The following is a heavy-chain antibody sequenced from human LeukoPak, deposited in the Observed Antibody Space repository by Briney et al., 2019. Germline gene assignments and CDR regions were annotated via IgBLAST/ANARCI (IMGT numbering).Heavy chain of an antibody. Sequence: PGGSLRLSCAASGFTFSIYWRHWVRHAPGKGLVWVSRINSDGSSTNYADSVKGRFTISRDNAKNTLYVQMNSLRAEDTAVYYCLREQIWSGAGCYLHAFEIWGQGTVVTVSS. V-gene: IGHV3-74*01. CDR1: GFTFSIYW. J-gene: IGHJ3*02. CDR3: LREQIWSGAGCYLHAFEI. CDR2: INSDGSST. D-gene: IGHD2-15*01.